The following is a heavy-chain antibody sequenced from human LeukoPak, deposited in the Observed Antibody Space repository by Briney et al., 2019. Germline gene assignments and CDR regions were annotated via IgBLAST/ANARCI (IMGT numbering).Heavy chain of an antibody. Sequence: ASVKVSCKASGYTFTSYGISWVRQAPGQGLEWMGWISAYNGNTNYAQKLQGRVTITTDTSTSTAYMELRSLRSDDTAVYYCAREGPRVVVAATTYPSWFDPWGQGTLVTVSS. CDR3: AREGPRVVVAATTYPSWFDP. V-gene: IGHV1-18*01. J-gene: IGHJ5*02. CDR2: ISAYNGNT. D-gene: IGHD2-15*01. CDR1: GYTFTSYG.